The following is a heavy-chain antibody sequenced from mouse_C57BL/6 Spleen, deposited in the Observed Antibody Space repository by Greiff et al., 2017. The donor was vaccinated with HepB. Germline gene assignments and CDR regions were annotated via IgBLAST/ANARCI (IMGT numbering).Heavy chain of an antibody. J-gene: IGHJ2*01. CDR2: INPETGGT. CDR1: GYTFTDYE. Sequence: QVQLKESGAELVRPGASVTLSCKASGYTFTDYEMHWVKQTPVHGLEWIGAINPETGGTAYNQKFKGKAILTADKSSSTAYMELRSLTSEDSAVYYCTRYYSNYESVDYFDYWGQGTTLTVSS. V-gene: IGHV1-15*01. CDR3: TRYYSNYESVDYFDY. D-gene: IGHD2-5*01.